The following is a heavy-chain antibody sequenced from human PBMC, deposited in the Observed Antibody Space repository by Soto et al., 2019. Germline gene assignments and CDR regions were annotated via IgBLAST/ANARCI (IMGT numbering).Heavy chain of an antibody. CDR3: ARPYSSCWTRLSWRTYFDI. D-gene: IGHD6-19*01. J-gene: IGHJ3*02. CDR2: IYPGDSDT. V-gene: IGHV5-51*01. Sequence: GESLKISCKGSGYSFTSYWIGWVRQMPGKGLEWMGIIYPGDSDTRYSPSFQGQVTISADKSISTAYLQWSSLKASDTAMYYCARPYSSCWTRLSWRTYFDIWGQGTMVIGSS. CDR1: GYSFTSYW.